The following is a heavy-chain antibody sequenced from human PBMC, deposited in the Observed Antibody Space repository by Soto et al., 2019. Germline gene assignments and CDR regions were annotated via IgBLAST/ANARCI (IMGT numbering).Heavy chain of an antibody. Sequence: GASVKVSCKASGYTFISYGISWVRQAPGQGLEWMGWVSADSDNTNYAQKLQGRVTMTTDTSTSTAYMELRSLKSDDTAMYYCARRPPFSYGNYVTYYFDSWGQGTLVTVSS. CDR1: GYTFISYG. CDR3: ARRPPFSYGNYVTYYFDS. CDR2: VSADSDNT. D-gene: IGHD3-16*01. V-gene: IGHV1-18*01. J-gene: IGHJ4*02.